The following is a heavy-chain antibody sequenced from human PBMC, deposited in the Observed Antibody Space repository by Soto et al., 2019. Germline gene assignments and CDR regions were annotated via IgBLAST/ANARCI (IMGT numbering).Heavy chain of an antibody. D-gene: IGHD1-1*01. J-gene: IGHJ4*02. CDR3: AREKVGTTFFDN. CDR1: GFAISRGYY. V-gene: IGHV4-38-2*02. CDR2: IYPSVSS. Sequence: SETLSLTCSVSGFAISRGYYWSWVRQPPGKGLEWIGSIYPSVSSYHNPSLATRLRLSIDTSKNQFTLNLTSVTAADTALYFCAREKVGTTFFDNWGQGIKVTVYS.